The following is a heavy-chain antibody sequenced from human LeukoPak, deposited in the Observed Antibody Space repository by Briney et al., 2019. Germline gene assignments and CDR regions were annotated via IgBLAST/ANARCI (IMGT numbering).Heavy chain of an antibody. CDR1: GFTFSSYA. CDR2: ISGSGGST. J-gene: IGHJ5*02. V-gene: IGHV3-23*01. D-gene: IGHD3-3*01. Sequence: GGSLRLSCAASGFTFSSYAMSWVRQAPGKGPEWVSAISGSGGSTYYADSVKGRFTISRDNSKNTLYLQMNSLRAEDTAVYYCAKEVFGVVTYNWFDLWGQGTLVTVSS. CDR3: AKEVFGVVTYNWFDL.